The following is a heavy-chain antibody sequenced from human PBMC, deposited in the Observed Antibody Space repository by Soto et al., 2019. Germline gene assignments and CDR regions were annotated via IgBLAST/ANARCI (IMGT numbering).Heavy chain of an antibody. V-gene: IGHV3-33*01. Sequence: QVQLVESGGGVVQPGRSLRLSCVVSGFIFSYYGMHWVRQAPGKGLEWVAVIWYDGNNKYYADSVKGRFTISRDNSKNTLYLQMNSLSAEDTAVYYCAITRRPYSRVTFDYWGQGTLVTVSS. D-gene: IGHD6-13*01. CDR1: GFIFSYYG. CDR3: AITRRPYSRVTFDY. CDR2: IWYDGNNK. J-gene: IGHJ4*02.